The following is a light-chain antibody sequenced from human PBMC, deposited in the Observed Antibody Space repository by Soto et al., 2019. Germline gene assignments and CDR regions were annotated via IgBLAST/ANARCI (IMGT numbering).Light chain of an antibody. CDR1: QSVSSN. J-gene: IGKJ4*01. Sequence: EVLMTQSPATLSVSPGERATLSCRASQSVSSNLAWYQHKPGQAPRLLIYGASTRATGIPARFSGSGSGTEFTLTISSLQSEDFAVYYCQQYDRWPPLTFGGGTKVDIK. V-gene: IGKV3-15*01. CDR2: GAS. CDR3: QQYDRWPPLT.